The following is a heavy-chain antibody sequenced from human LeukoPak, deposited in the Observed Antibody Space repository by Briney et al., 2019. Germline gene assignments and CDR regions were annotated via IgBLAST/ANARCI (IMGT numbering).Heavy chain of an antibody. Sequence: ASVKVSCKASGYTFTSYDINWVRQATGQGLEWMGWMNPNSGNTGYAQKFQGRVTMTRNTSISTAYMELSSLRSEDTAVYYCARTDRAPLSYNWNDVGWEYYYYMDVWGKGTTVTVSS. CDR3: ARTDRAPLSYNWNDVGWEYYYYMDV. J-gene: IGHJ6*03. D-gene: IGHD1-1*01. V-gene: IGHV1-8*01. CDR1: GYTFTSYD. CDR2: MNPNSGNT.